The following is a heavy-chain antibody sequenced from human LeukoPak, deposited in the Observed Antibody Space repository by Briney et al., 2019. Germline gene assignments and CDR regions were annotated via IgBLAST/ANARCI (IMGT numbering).Heavy chain of an antibody. Sequence: SQTLSLTCTVSGGSISSGGYYWSWIRQHPGKGLEWIGYIYYSGSTYYNPSLKSRVTISVDTSKNQFSLKLSSVTAADTAVYYCASSYYYDSYYYGMDVWGQGTTVTVSS. D-gene: IGHD3-22*01. CDR1: GGSISSGGYY. CDR2: IYYSGST. V-gene: IGHV4-31*03. CDR3: ASSYYYDSYYYGMDV. J-gene: IGHJ6*02.